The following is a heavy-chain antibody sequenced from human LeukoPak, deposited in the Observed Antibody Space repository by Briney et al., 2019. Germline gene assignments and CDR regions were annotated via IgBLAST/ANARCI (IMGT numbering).Heavy chain of an antibody. D-gene: IGHD3-10*01. Sequence: TGGSLRLSCVASGFTFSSYGMHWVRQAPGKGLEWVAVISFDGSTKYYADSVKGRFTISRDNSKNTLYLQMNSLRAEDTAVYYCAKDYYGSGSYGHFDYWGQGTLVTVSS. CDR3: AKDYYGSGSYGHFDY. CDR1: GFTFSSYG. CDR2: ISFDGSTK. J-gene: IGHJ4*02. V-gene: IGHV3-30*18.